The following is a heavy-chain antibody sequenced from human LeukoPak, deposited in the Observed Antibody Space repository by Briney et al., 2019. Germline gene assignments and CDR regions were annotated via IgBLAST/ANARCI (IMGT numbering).Heavy chain of an antibody. CDR2: ISGSGDNT. CDR1: GFTFNNHA. V-gene: IGHV3-23*01. D-gene: IGHD2-15*01. CDR3: AKVTPPDDSEFDY. Sequence: GGSLRLSCVVSGFTFNNHAMSWVRQAPGKGLEWVSAISGSGDNTFYAGSVRGRFTISRDNSKNTLYLQMNSLRAEDTAVYYCAKVTPPDDSEFDYWGQGTLVTVSS. J-gene: IGHJ4*02.